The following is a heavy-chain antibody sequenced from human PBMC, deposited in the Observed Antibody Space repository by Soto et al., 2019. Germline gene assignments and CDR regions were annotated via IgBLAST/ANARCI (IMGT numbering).Heavy chain of an antibody. CDR2: IYYSGST. V-gene: IGHV4-59*08. CDR3: ARNPYYYDFWSGYYYYGMDV. Sequence: SETLSLTCTVSGGSISSYYWSWIRQPPGKGLEWIGYIYYSGSTNYNPSLKSRVTISVDTSKNQFSLKLSSVTAADTAVYYCARNPYYYDFWSGYYYYGMDVWGQGTTVTVSS. CDR1: GGSISSYY. J-gene: IGHJ6*02. D-gene: IGHD3-3*01.